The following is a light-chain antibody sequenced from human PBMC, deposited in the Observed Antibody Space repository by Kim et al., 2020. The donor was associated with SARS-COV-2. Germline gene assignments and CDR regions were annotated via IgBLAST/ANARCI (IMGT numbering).Light chain of an antibody. V-gene: IGLV6-57*04. CDR1: SCRIASNF. Sequence: LTQPHSVSESPGKTVTISCTRSSCRIASNFVQWYQQRPGSAPTSVIYEDNQRPSWVPDRFSGSIYDSSNSASLTISGLKTEDEADYYCQSGRLFGGG. CDR2: EDN. J-gene: IGLJ2*01. CDR3: QSGRL.